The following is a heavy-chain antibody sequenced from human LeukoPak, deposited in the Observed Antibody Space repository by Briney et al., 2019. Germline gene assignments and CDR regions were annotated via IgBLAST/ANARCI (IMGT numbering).Heavy chain of an antibody. V-gene: IGHV3-30-3*01. Sequence: GGSLRLSCAASGFTFSSYAMHWVRQAPGKGLEWVAVISYDGSNKYYADSVKGRFTISRDNSKNTRYLQMNSLRAEDTAVYYCARDAPSAAAGTGYFQHWGQGTLVTVSS. CDR3: ARDAPSAAAGTGYFQH. D-gene: IGHD6-13*01. J-gene: IGHJ1*01. CDR1: GFTFSSYA. CDR2: ISYDGSNK.